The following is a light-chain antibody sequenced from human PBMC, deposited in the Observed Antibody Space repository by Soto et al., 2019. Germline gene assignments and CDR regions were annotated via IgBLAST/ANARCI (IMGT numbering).Light chain of an antibody. CDR2: EVS. CDR1: NSDVGGYNS. CDR3: SSCTSTNTVI. V-gene: IGLV2-14*01. J-gene: IGLJ2*01. Sequence: QSALTQPASVSGSPGQSITISCTGTNSDVGGYNSVSWYQHHPGKAPKLMIYEVSHRPSGVSNRFSGSKSGNTASLTISGLQAEDEADYYCSSCTSTNTVIFGGGTKLTVL.